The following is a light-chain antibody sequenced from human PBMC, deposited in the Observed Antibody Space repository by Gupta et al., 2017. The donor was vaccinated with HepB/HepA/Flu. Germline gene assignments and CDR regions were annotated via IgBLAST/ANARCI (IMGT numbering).Light chain of an antibody. CDR1: QSVSSN. CDR2: GAS. J-gene: IGKJ2*01. Sequence: EIVMTQSPATLSVSPGERATLSCRASQSVSSNLAWYQQKPGQAPRLLIYGASSRATGIPDRFSGSGSGTEFTLTISSRQSEDFVIYYCQQYYYWPIYTFGQGTKLEIK. V-gene: IGKV3D-15*01. CDR3: QQYYYWPIYT.